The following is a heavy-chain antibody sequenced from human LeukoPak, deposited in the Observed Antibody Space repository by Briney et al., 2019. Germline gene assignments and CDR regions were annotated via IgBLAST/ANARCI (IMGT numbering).Heavy chain of an antibody. CDR3: AREGGFYRPLDY. J-gene: IGHJ4*02. Sequence: SETLSLTCAVSGGSISSSNWWTWVRQPPGKGLEWIGEVHLDGRTNYNPSLKSRLIMSVDLPENHISLKLTSVTAADTAVYYCAREGGFYRPLDYSGQGTLVTVSS. V-gene: IGHV4-4*02. CDR1: GGSISSSNW. CDR2: VHLDGRT. D-gene: IGHD3-3*01.